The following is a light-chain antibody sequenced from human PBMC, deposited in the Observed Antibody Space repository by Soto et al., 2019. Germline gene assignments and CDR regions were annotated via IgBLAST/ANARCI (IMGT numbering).Light chain of an antibody. Sequence: DIPMTQSPSSLSASVGDRVTITCRASQSISSYLNWYQQKPGKAPKLLIDAASSLQSGVPSRFSGSGSGTDFTLTISSLQPEDFATYYCQQSYSTPLYTFGQGTKLEIK. CDR3: QQSYSTPLYT. CDR2: AAS. V-gene: IGKV1-39*01. J-gene: IGKJ2*01. CDR1: QSISSY.